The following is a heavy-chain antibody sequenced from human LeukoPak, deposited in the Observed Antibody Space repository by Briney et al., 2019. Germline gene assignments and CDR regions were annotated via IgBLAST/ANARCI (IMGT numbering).Heavy chain of an antibody. CDR2: IYSGGST. D-gene: IGHD3-22*01. CDR1: GFTVSSNY. Sequence: GGSLRLSCAASGFTVSSNYMSWVRQAPGKGLEWVSVIYSGGSTYYADSVKGRFTISRDNSKNTLYLQMNSLRAEDTAVYYCARDRHDSSGFRGDYWGQGTLVTVSS. CDR3: ARDRHDSSGFRGDY. V-gene: IGHV3-66*01. J-gene: IGHJ4*02.